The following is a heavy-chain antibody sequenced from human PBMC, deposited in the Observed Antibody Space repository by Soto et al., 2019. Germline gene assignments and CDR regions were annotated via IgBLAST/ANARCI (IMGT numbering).Heavy chain of an antibody. V-gene: IGHV1-69*02. CDR2: IRPIAAIA. CDR1: GGTFSRYT. CDR3: ARGSTIVRGAPSWFDP. D-gene: IGHD3-10*01. J-gene: IGHJ5*02. Sequence: QVQLVQSGAEVKKPGSSVKVSCKASGGTFSRYTINWVRQAPGRGLEWMGGIRPIAAIANNTQKFQARVTITVDKSSTTAYMELSSLRSDDTAVYYCARGSTIVRGAPSWFDPWGQGTLVTVSS.